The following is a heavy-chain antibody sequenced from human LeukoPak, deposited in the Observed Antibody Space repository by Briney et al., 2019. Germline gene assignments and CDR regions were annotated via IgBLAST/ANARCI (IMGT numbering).Heavy chain of an antibody. V-gene: IGHV4-39*07. Sequence: GSXXSSSYYWGWIRQPPGKGLEWIGSIYYSGSTYYNPSLKSRVTISVDTSKNQFSLKLRSVTAADTAVYXXXXXXXXXXXXXXXXXYXXVWGKGTTVTVSS. CDR3: XXXXXXXXXXXXXXXYXXV. J-gene: IGHJ6*03. CDR1: GSXXSSSYY. CDR2: IYYSGST.